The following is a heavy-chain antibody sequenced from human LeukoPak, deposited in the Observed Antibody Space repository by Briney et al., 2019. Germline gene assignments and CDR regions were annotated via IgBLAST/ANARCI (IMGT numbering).Heavy chain of an antibody. Sequence: PSETLSLVCNVSGASISSKYLSWIRQPPGKGLEWIGHIYDSGSTNYNPSLKSRVTISGDTSKNQFSLKLSAVTAADTAVYYCASGGNQYQFDYWGQGTLVTVSS. CDR1: GASISSKY. J-gene: IGHJ4*02. D-gene: IGHD1-14*01. CDR2: IYDSGST. V-gene: IGHV4-59*01. CDR3: ASGGNQYQFDY.